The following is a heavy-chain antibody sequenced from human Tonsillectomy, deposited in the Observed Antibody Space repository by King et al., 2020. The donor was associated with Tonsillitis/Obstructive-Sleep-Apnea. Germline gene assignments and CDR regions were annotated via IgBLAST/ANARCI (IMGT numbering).Heavy chain of an antibody. V-gene: IGHV3-11*05. CDR2: ISSSSSYT. J-gene: IGHJ6*03. CDR3: ARGIVGATTYDYDYMGV. Sequence: QLVQSGGGLVKPGGSLRLSCAASGFTFSDYYMSWIRQAPGKGLEWVSYISSSSSYTNYADSVKGRFTISRDNAKNSLYLQMNSLRAEDTAVYYCARGIVGATTYDYDYMGVWGKGTTVTVSS. D-gene: IGHD1-26*01. CDR1: GFTFSDYY.